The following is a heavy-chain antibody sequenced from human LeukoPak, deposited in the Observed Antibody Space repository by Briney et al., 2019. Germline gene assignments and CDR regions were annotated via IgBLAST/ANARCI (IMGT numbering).Heavy chain of an antibody. Sequence: ASVKVSCKASGYTFTSYYMHWVRQAPGQGLEWMGIINPSGGSASYAQKFQGRVTMTRDTSTSTAYMELSSLRSEDTAVYYCARDTVVVPAAIYSFDHWGQGTLVTVSS. V-gene: IGHV1-46*01. CDR2: INPSGGSA. CDR3: ARDTVVVPAAIYSFDH. J-gene: IGHJ4*02. CDR1: GYTFTSYY. D-gene: IGHD2-2*02.